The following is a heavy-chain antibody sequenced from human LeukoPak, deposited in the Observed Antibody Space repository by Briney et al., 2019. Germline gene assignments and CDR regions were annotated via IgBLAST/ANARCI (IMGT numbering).Heavy chain of an antibody. V-gene: IGHV4-59*08. CDR3: ARIKEDTAQVDY. CDR2: IDDSGST. CDR1: GGSISTYY. J-gene: IGHJ4*02. Sequence: SETLSLTCTVSGGSISTYYRSWIRQPPGKGLEWIGYIDDSGSTNYNPSLKSRVTISVGTSKNQFSLKLTSVTAADTAIYYCARIKEDTAQVDYWGQGTLVTVSS. D-gene: IGHD5-18*01.